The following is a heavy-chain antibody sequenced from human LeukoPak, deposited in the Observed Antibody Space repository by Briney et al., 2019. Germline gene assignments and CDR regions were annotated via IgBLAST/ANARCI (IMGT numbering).Heavy chain of an antibody. V-gene: IGHV4-4*09. Sequence: SETLSLTCSVSGGSINGYSWGWVRQPPGKGLECIGYMFDRGSPNHHPSLQNRVTASVDTSKNEFSLRLTSVTAADTAVYYCARRIQLWSYWHFDLWGRGTLVTVSS. CDR1: GGSINGYS. D-gene: IGHD1-1*01. J-gene: IGHJ2*01. CDR3: ARRIQLWSYWHFDL. CDR2: MFDRGSP.